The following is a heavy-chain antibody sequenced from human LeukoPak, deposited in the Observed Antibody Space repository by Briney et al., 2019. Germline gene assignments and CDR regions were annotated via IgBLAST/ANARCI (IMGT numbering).Heavy chain of an antibody. CDR3: AREKRIRGTSDAFDI. J-gene: IGHJ3*02. V-gene: IGHV4-34*01. CDR1: GGSFSGYY. CDR2: INHSGST. D-gene: IGHD6-25*01. Sequence: PSETLSLTCAVYGGSFSGYYWSWIRQPPGKGLEWIGEINHSGSTNYNPSLKSRVTISVDTSKNQFSLKLSSVTAADTAVYYCAREKRIRGTSDAFDIWGRGTMVTVSS.